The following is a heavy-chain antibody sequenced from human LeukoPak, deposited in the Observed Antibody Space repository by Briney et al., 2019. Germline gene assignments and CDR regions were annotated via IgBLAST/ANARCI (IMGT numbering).Heavy chain of an antibody. CDR3: ARERAVAAYFDY. Sequence: GGSLRLSCAASGFTFSSYAMHWVRQAPGKGLEWVAVISYGGSNQYYADSVKGRFTISRDNSKNTLYLQMNSLRAEDTAVYYCARERAVAAYFDYWGQGTLVTVSS. J-gene: IGHJ4*02. D-gene: IGHD6-19*01. CDR1: GFTFSSYA. V-gene: IGHV3-30-3*01. CDR2: ISYGGSNQ.